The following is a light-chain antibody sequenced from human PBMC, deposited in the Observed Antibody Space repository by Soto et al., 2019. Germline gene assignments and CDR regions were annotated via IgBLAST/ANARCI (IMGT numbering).Light chain of an antibody. CDR2: AAS. V-gene: IGKV1D-12*01. CDR1: QYISTW. CDR3: QQADSFPLT. Sequence: DIQMTQSPSPVSASVGDRIIITCRASQYISTWLAWYQQKPGEAPKLLIFAASRLHGGVPSRFSGSGSGTDFTLTINNLQPEDFATYYCQQADSFPLTFGGGTKVEVK. J-gene: IGKJ4*01.